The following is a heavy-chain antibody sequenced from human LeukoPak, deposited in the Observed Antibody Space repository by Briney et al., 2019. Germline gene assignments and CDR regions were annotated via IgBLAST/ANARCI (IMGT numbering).Heavy chain of an antibody. Sequence: GGSLRLSCAASGFTFSSYEMNWVRQAPGKGLEWVSYISSSGSTIYYADSVKGRFTISRDNAQNSLSLQMNSLRAEDTAVYYCARSPAGANYYLDVWGKGTTVTISS. CDR3: ARSPAGANYYLDV. J-gene: IGHJ6*03. CDR1: GFTFSSYE. V-gene: IGHV3-48*03. CDR2: ISSSGSTI. D-gene: IGHD4-17*01.